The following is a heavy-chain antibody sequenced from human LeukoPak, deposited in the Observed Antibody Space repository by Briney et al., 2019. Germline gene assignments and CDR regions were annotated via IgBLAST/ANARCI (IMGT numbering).Heavy chain of an antibody. CDR2: INNDGSSI. V-gene: IGHV3-74*01. Sequence: GGSLRLSCAASGFTFSTYWMHWVRQSPEKGLVWVSRINNDGSSITYADSVKGRFTISRDNSKNTLYLQMNSLRAEDTAVYYCARDHRVAVAGPNYYYYYGMDVWGQGTTVTVSS. D-gene: IGHD6-19*01. CDR3: ARDHRVAVAGPNYYYYYGMDV. CDR1: GFTFSTYW. J-gene: IGHJ6*02.